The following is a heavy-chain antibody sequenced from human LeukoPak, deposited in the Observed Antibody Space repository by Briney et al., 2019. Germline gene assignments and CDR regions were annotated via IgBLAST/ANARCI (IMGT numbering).Heavy chain of an antibody. D-gene: IGHD3-16*02. V-gene: IGHV3-11*01. CDR2: ISSSGSTI. CDR1: GFTFSDYY. Sequence: GGSLRLSCAASGFTFSDYYMSWIRQAPGKGLEWVSHISSSGSTIYYADSVKGRFTISRDNAKNSLYLQMNSLRAEDTAVYYCARDLPYDYVWGSYRQYGMDVWGQGTTVTVSS. CDR3: ARDLPYDYVWGSYRQYGMDV. J-gene: IGHJ6*02.